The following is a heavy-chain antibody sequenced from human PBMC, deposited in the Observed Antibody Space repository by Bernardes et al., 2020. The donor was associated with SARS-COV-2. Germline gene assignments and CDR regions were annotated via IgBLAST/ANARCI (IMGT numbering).Heavy chain of an antibody. J-gene: IGHJ4*02. Sequence: GRTLRLSCAASGFTFSSFGMHWVRQAPGKGLEWVAVIWHDGSNKYYADSVKGRFTISRDNSKNTLHLQMNSLRAEDTAVYYCARVGSDSTWYYFDYWGQGTLVTVSS. CDR2: IWHDGSNK. D-gene: IGHD3-10*01. CDR3: ARVGSDSTWYYFDY. CDR1: GFTFSSFG. V-gene: IGHV3-33*01.